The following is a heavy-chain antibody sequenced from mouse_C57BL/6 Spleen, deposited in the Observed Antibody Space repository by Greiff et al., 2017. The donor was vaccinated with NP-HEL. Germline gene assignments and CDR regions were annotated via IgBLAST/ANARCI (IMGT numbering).Heavy chain of an antibody. V-gene: IGHV3-6*01. D-gene: IGHD2-2*01. CDR2: ISYDGSN. J-gene: IGHJ3*01. CDR3: AREGYDGTWFAY. Sequence: EVKLEESGPGLVKPSQSLSLTCSVTGYSITSGYYWNWIRQFPGNKLEWMGYISYDGSNNYNPSLQNRISITRDTSKNQFFLKLNSVTTEDTATYYCAREGYDGTWFAYWGQGTLVTVSA. CDR1: GYSITSGYY.